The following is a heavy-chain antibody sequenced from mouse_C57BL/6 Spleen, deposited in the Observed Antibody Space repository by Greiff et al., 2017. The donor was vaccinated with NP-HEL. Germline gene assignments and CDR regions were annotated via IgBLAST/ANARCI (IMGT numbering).Heavy chain of an antibody. D-gene: IGHD2-3*01. CDR3: AHDGYYVGFDY. CDR1: GYAFSSSW. Sequence: VQLQQSGPELVKPGASVKISCKASGYAFSSSWMNWVKQRPGKGLEWIGRIYPGDGDTNYNGKFKGKATLTADKSSSTAYMQLSSLTSEDSAVYFCAHDGYYVGFDYWGQGTTLTVSS. V-gene: IGHV1-82*01. J-gene: IGHJ2*01. CDR2: IYPGDGDT.